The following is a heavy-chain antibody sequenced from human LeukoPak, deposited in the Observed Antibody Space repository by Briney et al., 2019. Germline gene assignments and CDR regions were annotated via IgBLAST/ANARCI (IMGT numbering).Heavy chain of an antibody. CDR2: ISGSGGST. CDR1: GFTFSDHY. CDR3: AKVNSYDYVWGSYRYAAY. V-gene: IGHV3-23*01. Sequence: PGGSLRLSCAASGFTFSDHYMDWVRQAPGKGLEWVSAISGSGGSTYYADSVKGRFTISRDNSKNTLYLQMNSLRAEDTAVYYCAKVNSYDYVWGSYRYAAYWGQGTLVTVSS. J-gene: IGHJ4*02. D-gene: IGHD3-16*02.